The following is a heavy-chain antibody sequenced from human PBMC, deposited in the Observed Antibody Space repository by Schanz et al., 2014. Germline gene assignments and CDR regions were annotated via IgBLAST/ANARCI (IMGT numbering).Heavy chain of an antibody. Sequence: EVQLLESGGGLVQPGGSLRLSCAASGITFSSYAMSWVRQAPGKGLEWVGRVKSKADGGTTDYAAPVKGRFTISRDDSKNTLFLQINSLKTEDTAVYYCTTVDCSSPSCPPWGQGTLVTVSS. CDR3: TTVDCSSPSCPP. CDR2: VKSKADGGTT. J-gene: IGHJ5*02. D-gene: IGHD2-2*01. CDR1: GITFSSYA. V-gene: IGHV3-15*01.